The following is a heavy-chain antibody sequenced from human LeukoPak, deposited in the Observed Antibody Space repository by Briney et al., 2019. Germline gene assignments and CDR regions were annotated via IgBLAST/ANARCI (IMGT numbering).Heavy chain of an antibody. D-gene: IGHD4-17*01. CDR3: ASQSGYGDYDANQYDAFDI. Sequence: PGEAPLILSWGSGYSITSYWMGYVRRLPGKGRVWLGSIFTGDSDTRYSPSSQDHRTTSADNSISTAYLQWSSLKASDSAMYYCASQSGYGDYDANQYDAFDIWGQGTTVTVSS. V-gene: IGHV5-51*01. CDR1: GYSITSYW. J-gene: IGHJ3*02. CDR2: IFTGDSDT.